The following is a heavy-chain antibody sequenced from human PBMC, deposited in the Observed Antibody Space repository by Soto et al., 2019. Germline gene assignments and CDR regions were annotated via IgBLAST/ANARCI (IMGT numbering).Heavy chain of an antibody. CDR3: ARHRGYGSGSYYNGWFDP. CDR2: IYYSGST. D-gene: IGHD3-10*01. V-gene: IGHV4-59*08. Sequence: SETLSLTCTVSGGSISSYYWSWIRQPPGKGLEWIGYIYYSGSTNYNPSLESRVTISVDTSKNQFSLKLSSVTAADTAVYYCARHRGYGSGSYYNGWFDPWGQGTLVTVSS. CDR1: GGSISSYY. J-gene: IGHJ5*02.